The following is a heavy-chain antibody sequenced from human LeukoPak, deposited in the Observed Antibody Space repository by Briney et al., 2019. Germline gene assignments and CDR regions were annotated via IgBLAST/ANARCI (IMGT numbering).Heavy chain of an antibody. CDR3: AKQLSRDYYYYMDV. V-gene: IGHV3-21*04. CDR2: ISTSSNYI. J-gene: IGHJ6*03. Sequence: GGSLRLSCAASGFTFNTYSMNWVRQAPGKGLEWVSSISTSSNYIHYADSVKGRFTISRDNSKNTLYLQMNSLRAEDTAVYYCAKQLSRDYYYYMDVWGKGTTVTVSS. CDR1: GFTFNTYS. D-gene: IGHD5-18*01.